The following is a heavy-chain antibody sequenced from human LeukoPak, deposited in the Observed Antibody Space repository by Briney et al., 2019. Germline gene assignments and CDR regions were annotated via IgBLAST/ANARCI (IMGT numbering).Heavy chain of an antibody. CDR1: GGSFSGYY. CDR2: INHSGST. Sequence: PSETLSLTCAVFGGSFSGYYWSWIRQPPGKGLEWIGEINHSGSTNYIPSLKSRVTISVDTSKNQLSLKLSSVTAADTAVYYCARSPLGNWFDPWGQGTLVTVSS. J-gene: IGHJ5*02. CDR3: ARSPLGNWFDP. V-gene: IGHV4-34*01.